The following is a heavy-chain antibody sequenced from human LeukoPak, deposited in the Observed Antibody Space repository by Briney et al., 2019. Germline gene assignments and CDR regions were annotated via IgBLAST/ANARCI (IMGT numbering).Heavy chain of an antibody. CDR3: ATVDTDSY. V-gene: IGHV1-46*01. D-gene: IGHD5-18*01. CDR1: GYTFTNYY. J-gene: IGHJ4*02. Sequence: GASVEVSCKASGYTFTNYYIHWVRQAPGQGLEWMGIINPSDGSTGYTQKFQGRVTMTRDMSTSTVYMELSSLRSEDTAVYYCATVDTDSYWGQGTLVTVSS. CDR2: INPSDGST.